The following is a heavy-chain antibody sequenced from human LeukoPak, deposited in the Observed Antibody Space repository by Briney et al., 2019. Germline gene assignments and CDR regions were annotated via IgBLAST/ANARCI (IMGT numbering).Heavy chain of an antibody. J-gene: IGHJ4*02. CDR2: IYTRGGT. Sequence: SETLSLTCTVSGGSLSSYYWSWIRQPAGKGLEWIGRIYTRGGTNYNPSLKSRVTVSVDTSKNQLSLKLSSVTAADTAVYYCARDFCSGGSCYFDYWGQGTLVTVSS. CDR1: GGSLSSYY. V-gene: IGHV4-4*07. D-gene: IGHD2-15*01. CDR3: ARDFCSGGSCYFDY.